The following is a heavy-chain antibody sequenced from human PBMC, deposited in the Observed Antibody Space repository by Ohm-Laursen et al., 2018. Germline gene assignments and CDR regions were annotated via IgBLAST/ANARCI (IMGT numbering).Heavy chain of an antibody. CDR2: IKSEIDGGTT. Sequence: SLRLSCAASGFTFSNAWMSWVRQAPGKGLEGVGRIKSEIDGGTTDYAAPVKGRFTISRDDSTNTLYLEMNSLKTEDTAVYYCTSYDTSVQGYWGQGTLVTVSS. CDR1: GFTFSNAW. D-gene: IGHD3-16*01. J-gene: IGHJ4*02. CDR3: TSYDTSVQGY. V-gene: IGHV3-15*01.